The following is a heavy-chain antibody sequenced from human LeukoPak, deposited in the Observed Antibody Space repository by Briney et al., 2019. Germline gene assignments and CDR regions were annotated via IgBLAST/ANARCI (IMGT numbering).Heavy chain of an antibody. J-gene: IGHJ4*02. V-gene: IGHV3-48*04. Sequence: GGSLRLSCAASGFTFSSYAMSWVRQAPGKGLEWVSYISDDGATPHYADSVKDRFSISRDNAKNSLYLQMNSLRAEDTAVYYCAREVIPYSSGDFWGQGTLVTVSS. CDR3: AREVIPYSSGDF. D-gene: IGHD6-25*01. CDR1: GFTFSSYA. CDR2: ISDDGATP.